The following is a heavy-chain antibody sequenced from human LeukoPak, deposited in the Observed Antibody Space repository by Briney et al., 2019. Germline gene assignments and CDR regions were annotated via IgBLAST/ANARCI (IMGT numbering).Heavy chain of an antibody. CDR2: IIDTGST. V-gene: IGHV4-34*12. CDR1: GGSFSGYY. J-gene: IGHJ4*02. D-gene: IGHD5-12*01. Sequence: PSETLSLTCAVYGGSFSGYYWTWIRQPPGKGLEWIGEIIDTGSTKYNSSLKSRVTISVDTSKNQFSLSLDSVTAADTAVYYCARSLYSGYDYWGQGTLVTVSS. CDR3: ARSLYSGYDY.